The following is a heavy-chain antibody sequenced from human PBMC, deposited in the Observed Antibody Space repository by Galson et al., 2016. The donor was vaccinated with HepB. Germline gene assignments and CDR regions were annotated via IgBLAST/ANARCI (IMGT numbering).Heavy chain of an antibody. CDR3: ARVPLGWSGNPDAFDV. D-gene: IGHD3-3*01. J-gene: IGHJ3*01. CDR2: IYHSGST. Sequence: LRLSCAASGFTVSGTYMNWIRQAPGKGLEWIGYIYHSGSTYYNSSLKSRVSISAATSKNQFSLKLSSVTAADTAVYYCARVPLGWSGNPDAFDVWGQGTMVTVSS. V-gene: IGHV4-31*02. CDR1: GFTVSGTY.